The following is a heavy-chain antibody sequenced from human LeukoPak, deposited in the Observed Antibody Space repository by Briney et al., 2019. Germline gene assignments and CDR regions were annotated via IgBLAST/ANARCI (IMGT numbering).Heavy chain of an antibody. V-gene: IGHV4-39*01. CDR3: AIKWFGDQGGNY. J-gene: IGHJ4*02. Sequence: PSETLSLTCTVSGGSISSSTYYWGWIRQPPGKGLEWIGNIYYSGSTYYNPSLKSRVTISVDTSKNQFSLKLKSVTAADTAVYYCAIKWFGDQGGNYWGQGTLVTVSS. D-gene: IGHD3-10*01. CDR1: GGSISSSTYY. CDR2: IYYSGST.